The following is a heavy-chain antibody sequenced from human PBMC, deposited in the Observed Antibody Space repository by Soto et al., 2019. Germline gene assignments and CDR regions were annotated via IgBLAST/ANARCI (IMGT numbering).Heavy chain of an antibody. CDR1: GYSFTSYW. CDR2: IYPGDSDT. J-gene: IGHJ4*02. D-gene: IGHD3-3*01. V-gene: IGHV5-51*01. Sequence: PGESLKISCKGSGYSFTSYWIGWVRQMPGKGLEWMGIIYPGDSDTRYSPSFQGQVTISADKSISTAYLQWSSLKASDTAMYYFAGPKLGVLDWLLVAAAFEIWGRGTLVTVSS. CDR3: AGPKLGVLDWLLVAAAFEI.